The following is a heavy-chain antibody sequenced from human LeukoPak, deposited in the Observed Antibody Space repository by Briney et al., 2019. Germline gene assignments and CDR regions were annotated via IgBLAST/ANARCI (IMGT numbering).Heavy chain of an antibody. CDR1: GFNFANHA. D-gene: IGHD2-21*02. Sequence: PGGSLRLSCAASGFNFANHAMSRVRQAPGKGLDWVSAISGGGDITYYADSVTGRFIISRDNSKDTLVLQMHSLRPGDTAVYYCVREDTPATANYWGQGTLVTISS. CDR3: VREDTPATANY. CDR2: ISGGGDIT. V-gene: IGHV3-23*01. J-gene: IGHJ4*02.